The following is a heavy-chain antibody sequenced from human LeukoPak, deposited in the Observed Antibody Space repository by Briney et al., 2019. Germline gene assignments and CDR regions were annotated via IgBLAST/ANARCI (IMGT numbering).Heavy chain of an antibody. D-gene: IGHD4-17*01. J-gene: IGHJ6*04. CDR3: ARDRRGDDYYYYGMDV. CDR2: ISYDGSNK. Sequence: GGSLRLSCAASGFTFSSYAMRWVRQAPGKGLEWVAVISYDGSNKYYADSVKGRFTISRDNSKNTLYLQMNSLRAEDTAVYYCARDRRGDDYYYYGMDVWGKGTTVTVSS. CDR1: GFTFSSYA. V-gene: IGHV3-30*04.